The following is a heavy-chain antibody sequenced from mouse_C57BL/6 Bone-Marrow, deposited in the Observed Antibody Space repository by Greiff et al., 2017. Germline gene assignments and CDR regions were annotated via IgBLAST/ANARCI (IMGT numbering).Heavy chain of an antibody. Sequence: ESGPGLVKPSQSLSLTCSVTGYSITSGYYWNWIRQFPGNKLEWMGYISYDGSNNYNPSLKNRISITRDTSKNQFFLKLNSVTTEDTATYYCARAYYSNYAYYYAMDYWGQGTSVTVSS. CDR1: GYSITSGYY. CDR2: ISYDGSN. D-gene: IGHD2-5*01. V-gene: IGHV3-6*01. CDR3: ARAYYSNYAYYYAMDY. J-gene: IGHJ4*01.